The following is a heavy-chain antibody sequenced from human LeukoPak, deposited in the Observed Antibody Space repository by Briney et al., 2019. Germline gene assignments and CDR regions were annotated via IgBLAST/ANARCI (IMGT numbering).Heavy chain of an antibody. CDR3: AREHCPGGYCYFLDY. V-gene: IGHV4-38-2*02. J-gene: IGHJ4*02. CDR1: DYPISSGYF. D-gene: IGHD2/OR15-2a*01. CDR2: ISHSGDT. Sequence: SETLSLTCAVSDYPISSGYFWGWIRQAPGQGLEWIATISHSGDTYFNPSLKSRTIVSIDTSKNQFSLKLTSVTAADTAVYYCAREHCPGGYCYFLDYWGQGTLVTVSS.